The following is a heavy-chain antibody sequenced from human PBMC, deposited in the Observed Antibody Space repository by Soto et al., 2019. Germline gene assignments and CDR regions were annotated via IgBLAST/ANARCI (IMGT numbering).Heavy chain of an antibody. CDR3: ANVLLWFGELSHY. V-gene: IGHV3-23*01. J-gene: IGHJ4*02. Sequence: EVQLLESGGGLVQPGGSLRLSCAASGFTFSSYAMSWVRQAPGKGLEWVSAISGSGGSTYYADSVKGRFTISRDNSKTTLYLQMNSLRAEDTAVYYCANVLLWFGELSHYWGQGTLVTVSS. CDR1: GFTFSSYA. CDR2: ISGSGGST. D-gene: IGHD3-10*01.